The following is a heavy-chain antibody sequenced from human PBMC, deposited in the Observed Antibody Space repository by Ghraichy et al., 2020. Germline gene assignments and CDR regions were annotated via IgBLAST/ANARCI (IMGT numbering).Heavy chain of an antibody. J-gene: IGHJ4*02. CDR2: IYHNGGT. CDR1: GDSISSATNS. V-gene: IGHV4-30-2*01. Sequence: SQTLSLTCVISGDSISSATNSWTWIRQPPGKGLEWIGNIYHNGGTHYNPSLKSRITISVDGSKRQFSLKLTSVTAADTAVYFCARVSPGVALDYLGQGALVTVSS. D-gene: IGHD2-21*01. CDR3: ARVSPGVALDY.